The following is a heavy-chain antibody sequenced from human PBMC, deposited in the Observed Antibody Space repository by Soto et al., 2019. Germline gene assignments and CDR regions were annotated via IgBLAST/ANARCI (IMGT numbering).Heavy chain of an antibody. CDR2: ISSTTNYI. CDR3: ARESEDLTSNFDY. J-gene: IGHJ4*02. Sequence: GGSLRLSCAASGFTFIRYSINLVRHSAGKGLEWVSSISSTTNYIYYADSMKGRFTVSRDNAKNSVYLDMNSLSAEDTAVYYCARESEDLTSNFDYWGQGTLVTVSS. V-gene: IGHV3-21*01. CDR1: GFTFIRYS.